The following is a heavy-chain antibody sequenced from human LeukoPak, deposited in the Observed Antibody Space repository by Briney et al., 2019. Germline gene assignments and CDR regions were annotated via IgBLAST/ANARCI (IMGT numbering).Heavy chain of an antibody. V-gene: IGHV3-30*03. CDR1: GFTFSNYG. CDR3: ARLSPVIGNDAFDI. Sequence: GRSLRHSCAASGFTFSNYGMHWVRQAPGKGLEWVAVIANDGRDKHNADSVKGRFTISRDNSMNTLYLQMNSLRAEDTAVYYCARLSPVIGNDAFDIWGQGTMVTVSS. J-gene: IGHJ3*02. CDR2: IANDGRDK.